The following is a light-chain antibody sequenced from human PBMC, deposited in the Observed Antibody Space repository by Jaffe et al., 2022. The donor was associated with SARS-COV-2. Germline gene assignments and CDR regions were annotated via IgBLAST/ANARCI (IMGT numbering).Light chain of an antibody. CDR1: QSVSDY. V-gene: IGKV1-39*01. J-gene: IGKJ4*01. CDR2: AAS. CDR3: LQSYSTPRT. Sequence: DIQMTQSPSSLSASVGDRVTITCRASQSVSDYVNWYQQKTGMAPKLLIFAASRLQSGVPSRFSGSGSGTDFTLTISSLQPEDFATYYCLQSYSTPRTFGGGTRLE.